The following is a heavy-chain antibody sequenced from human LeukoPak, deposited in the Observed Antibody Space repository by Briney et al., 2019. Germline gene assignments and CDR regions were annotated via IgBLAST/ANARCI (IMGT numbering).Heavy chain of an antibody. CDR2: ISSGSTYI. CDR3: ARESGSRSYYYYMDV. CDR1: EFTFSTYS. J-gene: IGHJ6*03. Sequence: GGSLRLSCAASEFTFSTYSMNWVRQAPGKGLEWVSSISSGSTYIYYADSVKGRFTISRDNAKNSVYLQMTSLRAEDTAVYYCARESGSRSYYYYMDVWGKGTTVTVSS. D-gene: IGHD2-2*01. V-gene: IGHV3-21*01.